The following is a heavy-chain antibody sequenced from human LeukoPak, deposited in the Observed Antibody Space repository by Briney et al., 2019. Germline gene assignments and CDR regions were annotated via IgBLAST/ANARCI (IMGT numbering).Heavy chain of an antibody. V-gene: IGHV1-18*01. Sequence: ASVKVSCKASGYTFTSYGISWVRQAPGQGLEWMGWISAYNGNTNYAQKLQGRVTMTTDTSTSTAYMELRSLRSDDTAVYYCARVDIVVVVAATQQSLNDYWGQGTLVTVSS. D-gene: IGHD2-15*01. CDR3: ARVDIVVVVAATQQSLNDY. CDR1: GYTFTSYG. J-gene: IGHJ4*02. CDR2: ISAYNGNT.